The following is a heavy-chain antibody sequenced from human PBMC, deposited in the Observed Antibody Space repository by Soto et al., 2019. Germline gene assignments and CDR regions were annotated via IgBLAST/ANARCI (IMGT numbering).Heavy chain of an antibody. CDR3: ARGLLLGPYYYYYYMDV. CDR2: MNPNSGNT. Sequence: GASVKVSCKASGYTFTSYDINWVRQATGQGLEWKGWMNPNSGNTGYAQKFQGRVTMTRNTSISTAYMELSSLRSEDTAVYYCARGLLLGPYYYYYYMDVWGKGTTVTVSS. D-gene: IGHD1-26*01. CDR1: GYTFTSYD. V-gene: IGHV1-8*01. J-gene: IGHJ6*03.